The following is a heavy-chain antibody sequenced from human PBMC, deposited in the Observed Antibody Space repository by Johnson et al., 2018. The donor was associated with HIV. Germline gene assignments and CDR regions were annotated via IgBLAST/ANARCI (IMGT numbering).Heavy chain of an antibody. CDR2: ISYDGSNK. CDR3: AKLRKKQWLVGEAFDI. D-gene: IGHD6-19*01. J-gene: IGHJ3*02. V-gene: IGHV3-30*04. CDR1: GFTFSSYA. Sequence: QVQLVESGGGVVQPGRSLRLSCAASGFTFSSYAMHWVRQAPGKGLEWVAVISYDGSNKYYADSVKGRFTISRDNAKNSLYLQMNSLRAEDTAIYYCAKLRKKQWLVGEAFDIWSQGTMVTVYS.